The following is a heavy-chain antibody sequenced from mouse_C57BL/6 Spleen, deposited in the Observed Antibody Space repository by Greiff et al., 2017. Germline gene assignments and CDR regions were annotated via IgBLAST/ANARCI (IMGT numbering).Heavy chain of an antibody. CDR1: GYAFSSSW. V-gene: IGHV1-82*01. CDR2: IYPGDGDT. CDR3: AREGAIYYYGSSSWFAY. D-gene: IGHD1-1*01. Sequence: QVQLKQSGPELVKPGASVKISCTASGYAFSSSWMTWVKQRPGKGLEWIGRIYPGDGDTNYNGKFKGKAPMTADKSSSTAYMQLSSLTSEDSAVYFCAREGAIYYYGSSSWFAYWGQGTLVTVSA. J-gene: IGHJ3*01.